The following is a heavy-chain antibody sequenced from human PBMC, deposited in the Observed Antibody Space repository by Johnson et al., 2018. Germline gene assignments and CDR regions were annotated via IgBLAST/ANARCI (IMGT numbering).Heavy chain of an antibody. CDR3: AKDSYDDSGSNDGFDL. V-gene: IGHV3-73*01. Sequence: VQLQESGGGLVQPGGSLKLSCAASGFAFSGSAMHWVRQASGKGLEWVGRIRSKTNNFATAYAASVEGRFTISSHDSKNTAYLQMNSLKTEDTAGYYCAKDSYDDSGSNDGFDLWGRGTLVIVSS. CDR1: GFAFSGSA. CDR2: IRSKTNNFAT. D-gene: IGHD3-22*01. J-gene: IGHJ3*01.